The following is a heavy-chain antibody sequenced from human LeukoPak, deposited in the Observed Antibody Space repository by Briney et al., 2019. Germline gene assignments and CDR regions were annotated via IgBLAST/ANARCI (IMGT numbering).Heavy chain of an antibody. CDR1: GFTFSSYS. CDR3: AREFGYYDSSGYAFLVDY. CDR2: ISSSSSYI. D-gene: IGHD3-22*01. Sequence: GGSLRLSCAASGFTFSSYSMIWVRQAPGKGLEWVSSISSSSSYIYYADSVKGRFTISRDNAKNSLYLQMNSLRAEDTAVYYCAREFGYYDSSGYAFLVDYWGQGTLVTVSS. V-gene: IGHV3-21*01. J-gene: IGHJ4*02.